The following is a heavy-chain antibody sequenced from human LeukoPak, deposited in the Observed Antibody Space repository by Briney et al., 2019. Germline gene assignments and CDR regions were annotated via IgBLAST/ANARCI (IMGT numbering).Heavy chain of an antibody. CDR1: GGSISSGGYS. V-gene: IGHV4-30-2*01. J-gene: IGHJ4*02. CDR2: IYHSGST. CDR3: AREGNSGYDSDY. D-gene: IGHD5-12*01. Sequence: PSETLSLTCAVSGGSISSGGYSWSWIRQPPGKGLAWIGYIYHSGSTYYNPSLKSRVTISVDRSKNQFSLKLSSVTAADTAVYYCAREGNSGYDSDYWGQGTLVTVSS.